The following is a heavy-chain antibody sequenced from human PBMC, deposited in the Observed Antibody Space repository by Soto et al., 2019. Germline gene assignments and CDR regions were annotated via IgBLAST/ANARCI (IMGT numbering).Heavy chain of an antibody. CDR1: GGTFNTYA. J-gene: IGHJ4*02. V-gene: IGHV1-69*19. CDR3: AREVQVHTPAFVY. Sequence: QVQLVQSGAEMKKPGSSVKVSCQSSGGTFNTYAMNWVRQAPGQGPEWMGDISPMIGAANYAPKFQGRVTITADESTGTAYMQLSSLTSEDTALYFCAREVQVHTPAFVYWGQGTLVTVS. CDR2: ISPMIGAA.